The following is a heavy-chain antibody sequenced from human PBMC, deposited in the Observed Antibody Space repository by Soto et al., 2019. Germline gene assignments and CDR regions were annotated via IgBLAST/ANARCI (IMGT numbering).Heavy chain of an antibody. CDR2: INTDESST. V-gene: IGHV3-74*01. Sequence: VQLVESGGGLVQPGGSLRLSCAASGFTFSSYWMHWVRRAPGKGLVWVSRINTDESSTTYADSVKGRFTISRDNAKNTLYLQMNSLRAEDTAVYYCARRGPVTGLAYWGQGTLVTVSS. CDR3: ARRGPVTGLAY. D-gene: IGHD1-20*01. CDR1: GFTFSSYW. J-gene: IGHJ4*02.